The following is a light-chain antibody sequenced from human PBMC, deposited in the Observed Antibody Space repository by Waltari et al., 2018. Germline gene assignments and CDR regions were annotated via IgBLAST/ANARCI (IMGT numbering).Light chain of an antibody. CDR2: RAS. J-gene: IGKJ1*01. CDR1: QSASTR. CDR3: QQYNIWPWT. V-gene: IGKV3-15*01. Sequence: ELVMTQSPATLSVSPGERASLSCRASQSASTRLAWYQQTPGQAPRLLIYRASTRAAGIPDRFSGSGSGTEFTLTISSLQSEDSAIYYCQQYNIWPWTFGQGTKVDIK.